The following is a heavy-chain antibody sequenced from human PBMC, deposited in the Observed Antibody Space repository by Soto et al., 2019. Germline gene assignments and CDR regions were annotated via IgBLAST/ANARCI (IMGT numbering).Heavy chain of an antibody. J-gene: IGHJ3*02. V-gene: IGHV4-59*08. D-gene: IGHD3-10*01. Sequence: SETLSLTCTVSGGSISSYYWSWIRQPPGKGLEWIGYIYYSGSTNYNPSLKSRVTISVDTSKNQFSLKLSSVTAADTAVYYCARHFSLLWFGDHRGAFDIWGQGTMVTVSS. CDR2: IYYSGST. CDR3: ARHFSLLWFGDHRGAFDI. CDR1: GGSISSYY.